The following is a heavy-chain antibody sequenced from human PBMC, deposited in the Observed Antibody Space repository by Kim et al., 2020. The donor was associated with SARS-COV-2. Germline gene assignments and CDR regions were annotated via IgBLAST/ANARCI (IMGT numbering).Heavy chain of an antibody. V-gene: IGHV1-8*01. CDR3: ARGLSYYDILTGYYIFDWFDP. CDR1: GYTFTSYD. D-gene: IGHD3-9*01. J-gene: IGHJ5*02. Sequence: ASVKVSCKASGYTFTSYDINWVRQATGQGLEWMGWMNPNSGNTGYAQKFQGRVTMTRNTSISTAYMELSSLRSEDTAVYYCARGLSYYDILTGYYIFDWFDPWGQGTLVTVSS. CDR2: MNPNSGNT.